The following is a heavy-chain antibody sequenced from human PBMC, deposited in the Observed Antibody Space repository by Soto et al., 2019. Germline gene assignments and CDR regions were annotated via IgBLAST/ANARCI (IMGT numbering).Heavy chain of an antibody. CDR1: GYTFSSYA. CDR2: NNAGNGDT. D-gene: IGHD6-13*01. Sequence: ASAKVSCKAPGYTFSSYAVHWPRHYAGQRLEWMGCNNAGNGDTRYSQKFQDRVTISRDTSASTVYMEVSSLRSEDTAVYYCARGQDSGSWIIEHWGQGTLVTVSS. V-gene: IGHV1-3*01. J-gene: IGHJ4*02. CDR3: ARGQDSGSWIIEH.